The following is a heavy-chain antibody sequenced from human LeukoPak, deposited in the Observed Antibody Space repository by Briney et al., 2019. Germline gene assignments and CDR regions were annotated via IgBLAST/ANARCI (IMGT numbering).Heavy chain of an antibody. CDR1: GGSISSTGYY. V-gene: IGHV4-39*07. CDR2: IYYTGST. J-gene: IGHJ6*03. Sequence: SETLSLTCTVYGGSISSTGYYWGWIRQPPGKGLEWLGNIYYTGSTYYNPSLKSRVTISVDTSKNQFSLKLSSVTAADTAVYYCARAGSYSSGRYYYMDVWGKGTTVTISS. CDR3: ARAGSYSSGRYYYMDV. D-gene: IGHD6-19*01.